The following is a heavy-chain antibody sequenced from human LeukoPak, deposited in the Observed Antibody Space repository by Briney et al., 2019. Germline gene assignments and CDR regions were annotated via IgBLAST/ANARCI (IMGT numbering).Heavy chain of an antibody. CDR1: GASISNYY. D-gene: IGHD3-10*01. CDR2: ISFSGSN. CDR3: ARDQYHGSGTYAWFDP. V-gene: IGHV4-59*01. Sequence: SETLSLTCTVSGASISNYYWSWIRQPPGKKLEWIAYISFSGSNNYNPSFKPRDTTSLDTSKNQFSLKLSSVTAADTAVYYCARDQYHGSGTYAWFDPWGQGTLVTVSS. J-gene: IGHJ5*02.